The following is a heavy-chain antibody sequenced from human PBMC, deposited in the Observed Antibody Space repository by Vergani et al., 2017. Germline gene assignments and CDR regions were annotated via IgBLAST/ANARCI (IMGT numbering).Heavy chain of an antibody. CDR1: GGSISSGGYS. V-gene: IGHV4-30-2*01. Sequence: QLQLQESGSGLVKPSQTLSLTCAVSGGSISSGGYSWSWLRQPPGKGLEWIGYIYHSGSTYYNPSLKSRVTISVDRSKNQFSLKLSSVTAADTAVYYCARGILYYDILTGYYNWGQGTLVTVSS. D-gene: IGHD3-9*01. CDR3: ARGILYYDILTGYYN. CDR2: IYHSGST. J-gene: IGHJ4*02.